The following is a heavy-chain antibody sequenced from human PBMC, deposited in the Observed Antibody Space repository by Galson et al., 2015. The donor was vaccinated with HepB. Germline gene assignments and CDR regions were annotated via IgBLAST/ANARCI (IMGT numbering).Heavy chain of an antibody. CDR3: ARGSEGVATIWRY. V-gene: IGHV3-21*01. J-gene: IGHJ4*02. Sequence: SLRLSCAASGFTFSSYSMNWVRQAPGKGLEWVSSISSSSSYIYYADSVKGRFTISRDNAKNSLYLQMNSPRAEDTAVYYCARGSEGVATIWRYWGQGTLVTVSS. CDR1: GFTFSSYS. CDR2: ISSSSSYI. D-gene: IGHD5-12*01.